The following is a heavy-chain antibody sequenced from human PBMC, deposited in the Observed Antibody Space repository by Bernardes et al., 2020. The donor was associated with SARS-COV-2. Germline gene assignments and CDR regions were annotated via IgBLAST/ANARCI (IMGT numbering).Heavy chain of an antibody. CDR2: INHSGST. D-gene: IGHD2-2*01. Sequence: SETLSLTCAVYGGSFSGYYWRWIRQPPGKGLEWIGEINHSGSTNYNPSLKSRVTISVDTSKNQFSLKLSSVTAADTAVYYCASFPTKRGYCSSTSCQRYWYFDLWGRGTLVTVSS. V-gene: IGHV4-34*01. CDR1: GGSFSGYY. CDR3: ASFPTKRGYCSSTSCQRYWYFDL. J-gene: IGHJ2*01.